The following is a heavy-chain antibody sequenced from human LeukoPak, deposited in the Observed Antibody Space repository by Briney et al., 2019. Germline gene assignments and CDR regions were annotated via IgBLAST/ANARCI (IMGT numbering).Heavy chain of an antibody. J-gene: IGHJ4*02. CDR1: GYTLTELS. CDR3: ATPRGYSSGWHPFDY. D-gene: IGHD6-19*01. Sequence: ASVKVSCKVSGYTLTELSMHWVRQAPGKGLEWMGGFDPEDGETIYAQKFQGRVTMTEDTSTDTAYMELSSLRSEDTAVYYCATPRGYSSGWHPFDYWGQGTLVTVSS. CDR2: FDPEDGET. V-gene: IGHV1-24*01.